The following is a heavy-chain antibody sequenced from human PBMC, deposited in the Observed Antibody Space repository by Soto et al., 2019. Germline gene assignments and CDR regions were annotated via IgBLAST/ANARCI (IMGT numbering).Heavy chain of an antibody. CDR3: ARDDNYVWGSYRY. D-gene: IGHD3-16*02. V-gene: IGHV1-18*01. J-gene: IGHJ4*02. Sequence: QVQLVQSGAEVKKPGASVKVSCKASGYTFTSYGISWVRQAPGQGLEWMGWISAYNGNTNYAQKLQGRVTMTTDTSPRTAYMELRSLGSDDPAVYYCARDDNYVWGSYRYWGQGTLVTVSS. CDR2: ISAYNGNT. CDR1: GYTFTSYG.